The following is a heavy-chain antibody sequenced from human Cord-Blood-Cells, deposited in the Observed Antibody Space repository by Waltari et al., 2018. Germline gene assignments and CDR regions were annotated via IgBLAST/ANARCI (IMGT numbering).Heavy chain of an antibody. CDR3: ARIPWYDFWSGYYYYYGMDV. Sequence: QVTLKESGPVLVKPTDTLPMTCPVSGFSLSNPNMGVSWIRQTRGKALEWLAHIFSNDEKSYSTSLKSRLTISKDTSKSQVVLTMTNMDPVDTATYYCARIPWYDFWSGYYYYYGMDVWGQGTTVTVSS. J-gene: IGHJ6*02. V-gene: IGHV2-26*01. D-gene: IGHD3-3*01. CDR1: GFSLSNPNMG. CDR2: IFSNDEK.